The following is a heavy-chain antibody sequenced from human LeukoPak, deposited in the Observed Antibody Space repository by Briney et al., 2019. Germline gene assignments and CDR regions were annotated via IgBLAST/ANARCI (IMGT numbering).Heavy chain of an antibody. CDR2: ISGSGGST. Sequence: GGSLRLSCAASGFTFSSYGMSWVRQAPGKGLEWVSAISGSGGSTYYADSVKGRFTISRDNAKKSLYLEMNNLRAEDTAVYYCATDGAGFDTWGQGVLVTVSS. CDR1: GFTFSSYG. V-gene: IGHV3-23*01. J-gene: IGHJ5*02. CDR3: ATDGAGFDT.